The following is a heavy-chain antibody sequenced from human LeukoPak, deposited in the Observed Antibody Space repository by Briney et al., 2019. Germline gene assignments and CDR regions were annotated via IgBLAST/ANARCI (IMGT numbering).Heavy chain of an antibody. V-gene: IGHV3-49*04. CDR3: TRSTVIADSFDY. J-gene: IGHJ4*02. D-gene: IGHD4-17*01. CDR1: GFPFGDLA. CDR2: IRSQGYGGAP. Sequence: SGGSLRLSCTASGFPFGDLAMSWVRQAPGKGLEWVGFIRSQGYGGAPEYAASVKGRFSIARDDSKSIAYLQMSSLKVEDTGLYYCTRSTVIADSFDYWGQGILVTVSS.